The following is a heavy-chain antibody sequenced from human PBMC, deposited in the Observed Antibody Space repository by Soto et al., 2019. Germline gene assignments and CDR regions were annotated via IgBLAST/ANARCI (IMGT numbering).Heavy chain of an antibody. D-gene: IGHD3-22*01. V-gene: IGHV4-31*03. CDR3: AREVYSSGYYDY. J-gene: IGHJ4*02. Sequence: PSETLSLTCTVSGGSISSGGYYWSWIRQHPGKGLEWIGYIYYSGSTYYNPSLKSRVTISVDTSKNQFSLKLSSVTAADTAVYYCAREVYSSGYYDYWGQGTLVTVSS. CDR1: GGSISSGGYY. CDR2: IYYSGST.